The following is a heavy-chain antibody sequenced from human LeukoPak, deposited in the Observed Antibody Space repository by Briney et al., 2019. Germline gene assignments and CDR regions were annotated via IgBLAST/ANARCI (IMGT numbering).Heavy chain of an antibody. D-gene: IGHD6-13*01. V-gene: IGHV3-21*01. J-gene: IGHJ3*02. CDR2: ISSSSSYI. Sequence: GGSLRLSCAASGFTFSSYSMNWVRQAPGKGLEWVSSISSSSSYIYYADSVKGRFTISRDNAKNSLYLQMNSLRAEDTAVYYCARLDRAAAGVDAFDIWAKGQWSPSLQ. CDR1: GFTFSSYS. CDR3: ARLDRAAAGVDAFDI.